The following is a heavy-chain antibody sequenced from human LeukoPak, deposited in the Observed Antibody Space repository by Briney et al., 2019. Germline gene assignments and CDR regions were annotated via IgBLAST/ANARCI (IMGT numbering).Heavy chain of an antibody. J-gene: IGHJ3*01. Sequence: PGGSLRLSCGVSGFSFIDHYMDWVRQSPGKGLEWVGRIRNQAHSYTTEYAPSVKDRFIISRDTSRNSLYLQMNSLKTEDTAVYYCTRYYYDGSGYNEAFDVWGQGTMVSVSS. CDR1: GFSFIDHY. D-gene: IGHD3-22*01. V-gene: IGHV3-72*01. CDR2: IRNQAHSYTT. CDR3: TRYYYDGSGYNEAFDV.